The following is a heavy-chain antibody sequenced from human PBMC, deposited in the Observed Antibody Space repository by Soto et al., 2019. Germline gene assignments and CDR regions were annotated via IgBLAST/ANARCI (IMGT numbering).Heavy chain of an antibody. CDR1: GDTFNFYS. Sequence: QVQLVQSGAEVKRPGSSVQVSCKASGDTFNFYSINWVRQAPGLGLEWMGRVNPIVSLSNYAQKFQGRVMMPADKSTSTADMELSSLRSEDTALYVCASRYGSGYRAFDYWGQGDLVTVSS. V-gene: IGHV1-69*02. CDR2: VNPIVSLS. D-gene: IGHD3-10*01. CDR3: ASRYGSGYRAFDY. J-gene: IGHJ4*02.